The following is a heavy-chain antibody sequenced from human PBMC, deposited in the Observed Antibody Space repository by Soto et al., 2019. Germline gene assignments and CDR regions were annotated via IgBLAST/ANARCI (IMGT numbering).Heavy chain of an antibody. J-gene: IGHJ4*02. D-gene: IGHD3-9*01. Sequence: ASVKVSCKASGGTFSSYAISWVRQAPGQGLEWMGGIIPIFGTANYAQKFQGRVTITADESTSTAYMELRSLRSDDTAVYYCAGVQVEFVTGYRLHYFDYWGQGTLVTVSS. V-gene: IGHV1-69*13. CDR2: IIPIFGTA. CDR1: GGTFSSYA. CDR3: AGVQVEFVTGYRLHYFDY.